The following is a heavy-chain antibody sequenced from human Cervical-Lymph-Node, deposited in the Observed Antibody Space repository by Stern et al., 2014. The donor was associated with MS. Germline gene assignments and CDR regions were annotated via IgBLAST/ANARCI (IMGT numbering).Heavy chain of an antibody. Sequence: VQLVESGAEVREPWASVRVSCKASEYTFSDYYLHWVRQAPGQGLEWMGWINPKSGGTSYAQNFQGRVTMTRDTSISTAFMELRRLTSDDTAVYYCARGSSIWYGPPHGPWGQGTLVTVSS. CDR1: EYTFSDYY. V-gene: IGHV1-2*02. CDR2: INPKSGGT. J-gene: IGHJ5*02. D-gene: IGHD6-13*01. CDR3: ARGSSIWYGPPHGP.